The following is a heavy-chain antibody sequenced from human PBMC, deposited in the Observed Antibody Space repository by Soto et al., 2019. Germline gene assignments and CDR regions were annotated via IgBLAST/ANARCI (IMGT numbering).Heavy chain of an antibody. D-gene: IGHD2-2*01. CDR2: ISSSSSYI. J-gene: IGHJ4*02. CDR1: GFTFSSYN. Sequence: GGSLRLSCAASGFTFSSYNMNWVRQAPGKGLEWVSSISSSSSYIYYADSVKGRFTISRDNSKNTLYLQMNSLRAEDTAVYYCARDYLVVPHRVIDYWGQGTLVTVSS. CDR3: ARDYLVVPHRVIDY. V-gene: IGHV3-21*01.